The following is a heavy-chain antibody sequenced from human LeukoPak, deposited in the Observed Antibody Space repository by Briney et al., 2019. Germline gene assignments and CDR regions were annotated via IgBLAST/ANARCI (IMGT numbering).Heavy chain of an antibody. CDR2: IISSGSTI. V-gene: IGHV3-11*01. CDR3: ARDLGYSSPSYYFDY. D-gene: IGHD6-13*01. J-gene: IGHJ4*02. CDR1: GFTFSDYY. Sequence: PGGALRLSCAASGFTFSDYYMSWVRQAPGKGLEGGSYIISSGSTIFYADSVKGRFTISRDNAKNSLYLQMNSLRAEDTAVYYCARDLGYSSPSYYFDYWGQGTLVTVSS.